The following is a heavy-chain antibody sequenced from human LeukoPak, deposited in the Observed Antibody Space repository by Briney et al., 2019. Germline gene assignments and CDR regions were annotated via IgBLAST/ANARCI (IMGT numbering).Heavy chain of an antibody. D-gene: IGHD3-22*01. CDR3: AREDANDYYDSSGYPSFD. Sequence: SETLSLTCAVYGGSFSGYYWSWIRQPPGKGLEWIGYIYYSGSTYYNPSLKSRVTISVDTSKNQFSLKLSSVTAADTAVYYCAREDANDYYDSSGYPSFDWGQGTLVTVSS. CDR1: GGSFSGYY. V-gene: IGHV4-30-4*08. CDR2: IYYSGST. J-gene: IGHJ4*02.